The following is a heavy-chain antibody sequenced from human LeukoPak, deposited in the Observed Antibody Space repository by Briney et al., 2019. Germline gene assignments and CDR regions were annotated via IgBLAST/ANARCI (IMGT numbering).Heavy chain of an antibody. CDR2: IIPIFGTA. J-gene: IGHJ4*02. CDR1: GGTFSSYA. Sequence: SVKVSCKASGGTFSSYAIRWVRQAPGQGLEWMGGIIPIFGTANYAQKFQGRVTITADESTSTAYMELSSLRSEDTAVYYCASFFYRISEDYFDYWGQGTLVTVSS. V-gene: IGHV1-69*13. CDR3: ASFFYRISEDYFDY. D-gene: IGHD2-21*01.